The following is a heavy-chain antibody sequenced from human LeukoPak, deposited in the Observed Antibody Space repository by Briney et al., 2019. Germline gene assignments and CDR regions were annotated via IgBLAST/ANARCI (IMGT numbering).Heavy chain of an antibody. V-gene: IGHV3-53*01. J-gene: IGHJ2*01. CDR3: ARVGDHYHWYLDL. D-gene: IGHD3-10*01. Sequence: GGSLTLSCAASGFSVGSNYMNWDRQAPGKGLEWVSILYSGSTTYYTDSVKGRFTISRDNSRNTLNLHMTNLRVEDTAVYFCARVGDHYHWYLDLWGRGSLLTVSS. CDR1: GFSVGSNY. CDR2: LYSGSTT.